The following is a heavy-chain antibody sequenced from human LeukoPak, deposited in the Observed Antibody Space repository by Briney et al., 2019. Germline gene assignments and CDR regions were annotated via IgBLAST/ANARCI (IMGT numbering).Heavy chain of an antibody. CDR1: GYTFTSYY. Sequence: ASVKVSCKASGYTFTSYYLHWVRQAPGQGLEWMGIINPSDGSTTYARKFQGRVTLTRDMSTSTVYVELGNLRSEDTAVYYCARGGYRYYFDYWGQGTLVTVSS. CDR2: INPSDGST. V-gene: IGHV1-46*01. D-gene: IGHD5-18*01. CDR3: ARGGYRYYFDY. J-gene: IGHJ4*02.